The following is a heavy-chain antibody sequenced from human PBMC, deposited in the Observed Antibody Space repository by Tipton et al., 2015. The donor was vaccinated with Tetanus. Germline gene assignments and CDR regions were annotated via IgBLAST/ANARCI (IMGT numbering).Heavy chain of an antibody. CDR1: GGSISSRSHY. CDR3: ARANGPGSYLDY. D-gene: IGHD2-8*01. V-gene: IGHV4-39*07. CDR2: INHSGST. Sequence: TLSLTCTVSGGSISSRSHYWGWIRQPPGKGLEWIGEINHSGSTNYNPSLKSRVTISVDTSKNQFSLKLSSVTAADTAVYYCARANGPGSYLDYWGQGTLVTVSS. J-gene: IGHJ4*02.